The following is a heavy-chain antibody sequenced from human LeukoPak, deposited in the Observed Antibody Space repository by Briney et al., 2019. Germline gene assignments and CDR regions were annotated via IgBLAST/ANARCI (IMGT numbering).Heavy chain of an antibody. J-gene: IGHJ4*02. CDR2: INPNSGGT. CDR1: GYTFTAYY. Sequence: ASVKVSCKASGYTFTAYYIHWVRQAPGQGLEWMGWINPNSGGTNYAQKLQGRVTMTTDTSTSTAYMELRSLRSDDTAVYYCARGGPVITMIDESDYWGQGTLVTVSS. CDR3: ARGGPVITMIDESDY. D-gene: IGHD3-22*01. V-gene: IGHV1-2*02.